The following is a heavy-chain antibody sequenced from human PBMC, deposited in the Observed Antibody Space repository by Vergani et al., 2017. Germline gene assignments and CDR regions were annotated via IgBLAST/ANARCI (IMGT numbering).Heavy chain of an antibody. CDR1: GGTFSSYA. Sequence: QVQLVQSGAEVKKPGSSVKVSCKASGGTFSSYAISWVRQAPGQGLEWMGWISAYNGNTNYAQKLQGRVTMTTDTSTSTAYMELRSLRSDDTAVYYCAREGARGYSSSLPQIYGMDVWGQGTTVTVSS. J-gene: IGHJ6*02. CDR3: AREGARGYSSSLPQIYGMDV. V-gene: IGHV1-18*01. D-gene: IGHD6-13*01. CDR2: ISAYNGNT.